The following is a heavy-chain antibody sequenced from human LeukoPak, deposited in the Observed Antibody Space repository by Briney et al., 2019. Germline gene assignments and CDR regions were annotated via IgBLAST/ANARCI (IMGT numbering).Heavy chain of an antibody. CDR3: ARRRVYDILTSYAFDI. J-gene: IGHJ3*02. Sequence: ASVKVSCKASGYTFTGYYMHWVRQAPGQGLEWMGWINPNSGGTNYAQKFQGKVTMTRDTSISTAYMGLSSLRSDDTTVYYCARRRVYDILTSYAFDIWGQGTMVTVSS. D-gene: IGHD3-9*01. CDR1: GYTFTGYY. CDR2: INPNSGGT. V-gene: IGHV1-2*02.